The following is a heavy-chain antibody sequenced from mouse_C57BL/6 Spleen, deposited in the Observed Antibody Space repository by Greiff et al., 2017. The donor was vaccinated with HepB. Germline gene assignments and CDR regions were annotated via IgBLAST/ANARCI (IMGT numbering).Heavy chain of an antibody. D-gene: IGHD2-1*01. J-gene: IGHJ2*01. V-gene: IGHV2-2*01. CDR1: GFSLPSYG. Sequence: VKLVESGPGLVQPSQSLSITCTVSGFSLPSYGVHWVRQSPGKCLEWLGVIWSGGSTDYNAAFISRLSISKDNSKSQVVFKMNRLQADDTAIYYCASLYYTFDYWGQGTTLTVSS. CDR2: IWSGGST. CDR3: ASLYYTFDY.